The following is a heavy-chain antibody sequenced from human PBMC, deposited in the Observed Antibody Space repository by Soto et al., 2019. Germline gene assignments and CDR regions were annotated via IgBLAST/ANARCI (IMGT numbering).Heavy chain of an antibody. J-gene: IGHJ4*02. V-gene: IGHV4-4*02. D-gene: IGHD2-15*01. CDR3: ARGQGYCSGGSCYCDY. CDR1: GGSISSSNW. Sequence: QVQLQESGPGLVKPSGTLSLTCAVSGGSISSSNWWSWVRQPPGQGLEWIGEIYHSGSTNYNPSLKRRVTISVDKSQNQFSLKLSSVTAADTAVYYCARGQGYCSGGSCYCDYWGQGTLVTVSS. CDR2: IYHSGST.